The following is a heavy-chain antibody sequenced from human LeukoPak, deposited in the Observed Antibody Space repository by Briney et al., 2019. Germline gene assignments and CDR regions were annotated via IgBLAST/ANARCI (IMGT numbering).Heavy chain of an antibody. Sequence: KTSETLSLTCTVSCGSISSGSYSWSWIRQPAGKGLEWIGRIYTSGSTNYNPSLKSRVTISVDTSKNQFSMKLSSVTAADTAVYYCASSTGSGSYYPLFDYWGQGTLVTVSS. CDR1: CGSISSGSYS. J-gene: IGHJ4*02. V-gene: IGHV4-61*02. CDR2: IYTSGST. CDR3: ASSTGSGSYYPLFDY. D-gene: IGHD3-10*01.